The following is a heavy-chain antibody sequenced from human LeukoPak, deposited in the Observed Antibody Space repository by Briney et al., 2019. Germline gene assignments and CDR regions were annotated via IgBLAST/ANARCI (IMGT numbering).Heavy chain of an antibody. J-gene: IGHJ4*02. D-gene: IGHD6-19*01. CDR3: AKDRSSGWYNYFDY. CDR2: ISGSGGST. V-gene: IGHV3-23*01. CDR1: GFTVSSNY. Sequence: GGSLRLSCAASGFTVSSNYMSWVRQAPGKGLEWVSAISGSGGSTYYADSVKGRFTISRDNSKNTLYLQMNSLRAEDTAVYYCAKDRSSGWYNYFDYWGQGTLVTVSS.